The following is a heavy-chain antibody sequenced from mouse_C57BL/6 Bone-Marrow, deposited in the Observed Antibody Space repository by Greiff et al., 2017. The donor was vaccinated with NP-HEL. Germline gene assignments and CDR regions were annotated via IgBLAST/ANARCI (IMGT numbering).Heavy chain of an antibody. CDR3: AKSVGLRYYYAMDY. D-gene: IGHD3-1*01. V-gene: IGHV1-26*01. CDR1: GYTFTDYY. Sequence: EVQLQQSGPELVKPGASVKISCKASGYTFTDYYMNWVKQSHGKSLEWIGDINPNNGGTSYNQKFKGKATLTVDKSSSTAYMELRSLTSEDSAVYYCAKSVGLRYYYAMDYWGQGTSVTVSS. J-gene: IGHJ4*01. CDR2: INPNNGGT.